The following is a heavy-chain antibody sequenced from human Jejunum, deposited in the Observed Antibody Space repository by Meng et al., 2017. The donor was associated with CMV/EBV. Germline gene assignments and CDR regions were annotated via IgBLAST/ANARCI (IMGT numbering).Heavy chain of an antibody. CDR1: GFTFND. J-gene: IGHJ4*02. V-gene: IGHV3-23*04. CDR2: ISATGRST. CDR3: AKDDRGVQSN. Sequence: VQMVECGGGWVLRGGSLRLSCAASGFTFNDMSWVRQAPGKGLEWVSAISATGRSTYYADSVKGRFTISRDNSKNTLFLQVSSLRAEDTAIYYCAKDDRGVQSNWGQGTLVTVPS. D-gene: IGHD3-22*01.